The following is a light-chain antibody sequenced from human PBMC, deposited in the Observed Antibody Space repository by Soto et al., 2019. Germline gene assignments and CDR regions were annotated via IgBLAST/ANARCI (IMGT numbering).Light chain of an antibody. J-gene: IGKJ1*01. CDR2: GAS. V-gene: IGKV3-15*01. CDR3: QQYNNWPPA. Sequence: EIVMTQSPAPLSVSPGERDTLSCRASQSVSGNLAWYQQKPGQAPRLLIYGASTRATGIPARFSGSGSGTEFTLTISSRQSEDFAVYYCQQYNNWPPAFGQGTKVEIK. CDR1: QSVSGN.